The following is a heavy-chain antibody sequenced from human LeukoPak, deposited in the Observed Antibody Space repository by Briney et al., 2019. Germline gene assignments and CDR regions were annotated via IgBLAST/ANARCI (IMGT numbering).Heavy chain of an antibody. D-gene: IGHD2-8*01. CDR2: INHSGST. V-gene: IGHV4-34*01. CDR1: GESFSGYY. J-gene: IGHJ4*02. Sequence: SETLSLTCAVYGESFSGYYWSWIRQPPGKGLEWIGEINHSGSTNYNPSLKSRVTTSVATSKNQFSLNLSSVTAADTAVYYCARGDIVLMVYAPSAGFNYWGQGTLVTVSS. CDR3: ARGDIVLMVYAPSAGFNY.